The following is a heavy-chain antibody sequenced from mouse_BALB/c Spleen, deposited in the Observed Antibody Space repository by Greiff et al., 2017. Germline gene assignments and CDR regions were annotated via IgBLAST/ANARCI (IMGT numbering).Heavy chain of an antibody. D-gene: IGHD5-5*01. V-gene: IGHV5-6-3*01. CDR2: INSNGGST. J-gene: IGHJ4*01. CDR1: GFTFSSYG. Sequence: EVQVVESGGGLVQPGGSLKLSCAASGFTFSSYGMSWVRQTPDKRLEWVATINSNGGSTYYPDSVKGRFTISRDNAKNTLYLQMSSLKSEDTAMYYCARRDDYPYYYAMDYWGQGTSVTVSS. CDR3: ARRDDYPYYYAMDY.